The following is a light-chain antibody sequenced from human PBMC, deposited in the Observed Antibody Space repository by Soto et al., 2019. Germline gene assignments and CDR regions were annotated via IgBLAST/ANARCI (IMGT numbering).Light chain of an antibody. CDR1: QGISSY. V-gene: IGKV1-9*01. J-gene: IGKJ4*01. Sequence: DIQLTQSPSFLSASVGDRVTITCRASQGISSYLAWYQQKPGKAPKLLIYAASTLQSGVPSRFSGSESGTEFPLTISSLQHEDFATYSCQQLNPSPSPFGGGTRVEIK. CDR2: AAS. CDR3: QQLNPSPSP.